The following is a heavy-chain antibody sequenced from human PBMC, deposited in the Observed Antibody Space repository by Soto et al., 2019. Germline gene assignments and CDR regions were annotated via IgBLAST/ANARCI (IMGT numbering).Heavy chain of an antibody. Sequence: SETLSLTCTVSGGSISSSSYYWGWIRQPPGKGLEWIGSIYYSGSTYYNPSLKSRVTISVDTSKNQFSLKLSSVTAADTAVYYCASLRAAAFDIWGQGTMVTVSS. CDR3: ASLRAAAFDI. V-gene: IGHV4-39*01. J-gene: IGHJ3*02. CDR2: IYYSGST. CDR1: GGSISSSSYY.